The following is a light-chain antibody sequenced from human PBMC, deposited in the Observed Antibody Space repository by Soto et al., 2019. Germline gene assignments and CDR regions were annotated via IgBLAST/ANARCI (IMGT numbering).Light chain of an antibody. CDR2: VNSDGSH. Sequence: QSVLTQSPSASASLGASVKLTCTLSSGHSNYAIAWHQQLPEKGPRYLMKVNSDGSHSEGDGIPDRFSGSSSGAERYLTISSLQSEDEADYYCQTWDTGIVLFGGGTKVTVL. J-gene: IGLJ2*01. CDR3: QTWDTGIVL. CDR1: SGHSNYA. V-gene: IGLV4-69*01.